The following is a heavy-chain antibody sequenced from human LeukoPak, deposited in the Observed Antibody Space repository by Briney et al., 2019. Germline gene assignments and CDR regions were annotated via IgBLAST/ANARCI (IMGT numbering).Heavy chain of an antibody. CDR3: AIGSSWLNFDY. CDR1: GGSISSSSYY. J-gene: IGHJ4*02. V-gene: IGHV4-39*01. Sequence: SETLSLTCTVSGGSISSSSYYWGWIRQPPGKGLEWIGSIYYSGSTYYNPSLKSRVTISVDTSKNQFSLKLSSVTAADTAVYYCAIGSSWLNFDYWGQGTLVTVSS. CDR2: IYYSGST. D-gene: IGHD6-13*01.